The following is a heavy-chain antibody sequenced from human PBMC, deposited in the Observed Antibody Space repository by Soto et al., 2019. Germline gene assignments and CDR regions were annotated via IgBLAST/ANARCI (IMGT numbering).Heavy chain of an antibody. CDR1: GFTFSGSA. CDR3: TGGANSHAWYFDL. Sequence: GGSLRLSCAASGFTFSGSAMHWVRQASGKGLEWVGRIRSKANSYATAYAASVKGRFTISRDDSKNTAYLQMNSLKTEDTAVYYCTGGANSHAWYFDLWGRGTLVTVPS. CDR2: IRSKANSYAT. V-gene: IGHV3-73*01. D-gene: IGHD3-16*01. J-gene: IGHJ2*01.